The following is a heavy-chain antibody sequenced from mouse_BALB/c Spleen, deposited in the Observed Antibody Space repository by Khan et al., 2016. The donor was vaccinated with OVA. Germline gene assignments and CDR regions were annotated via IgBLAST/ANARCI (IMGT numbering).Heavy chain of an antibody. CDR3: TRRFRTSYPLYYYAMDY. Sequence: QIQLVQSGPELKKPGETVKISCKASGYTFTNYGMNWVKQAPGKGLKWMGWINTNTGEPTYAEEFKGGLACSLETSVSTADLQINNLKNEDPASYFCTRRFRTSYPLYYYAMDYWVPGTSVTVSS. V-gene: IGHV9-3*02. J-gene: IGHJ4*01. CDR2: INTNTGEP. CDR1: GYTFTNYG.